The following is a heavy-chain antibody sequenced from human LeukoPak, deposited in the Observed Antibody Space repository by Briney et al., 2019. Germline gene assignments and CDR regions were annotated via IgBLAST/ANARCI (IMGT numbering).Heavy chain of an antibody. J-gene: IGHJ4*02. CDR2: INSDGSST. D-gene: IGHD1-14*01. CDR1: GLTFSSYW. Sequence: GGSLRLSCTASGLTFSSYWMHWVRQAPGKGLVWVSRINSDGSSTTYADFVKGRFTISRDDAKSTLYLQMNTLRAEDTAVYYCARGLGSTGRYYFDYWGQGTLVTVSS. CDR3: ARGLGSTGRYYFDY. V-gene: IGHV3-74*01.